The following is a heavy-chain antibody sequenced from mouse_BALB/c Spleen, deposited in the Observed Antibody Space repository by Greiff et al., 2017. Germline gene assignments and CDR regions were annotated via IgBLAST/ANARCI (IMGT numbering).Heavy chain of an antibody. V-gene: IGHV14-3*02. D-gene: IGHD2-1*01. CDR1: GFNIKDTY. CDR3: VLSTPMDY. Sequence: DVKLQESGAELVKPGASVKLSCTASGFNIKDTYMHWVKQRPEQGLEWIGRIDPANGNTKYDPKFQGKATITADTSSNTAYLQLSSLTSEDTAVYYCVLSTPMDYWGQGTSVTVSS. CDR2: IDPANGNT. J-gene: IGHJ4*01.